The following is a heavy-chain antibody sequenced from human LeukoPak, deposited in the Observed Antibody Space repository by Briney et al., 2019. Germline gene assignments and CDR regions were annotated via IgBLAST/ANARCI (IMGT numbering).Heavy chain of an antibody. D-gene: IGHD6-13*01. V-gene: IGHV4-59*01. Sequence: SETLSLTCTVSGGSISSYYWSWIRQPPGKGLEWIGYIYYSGSTNYNPSLKSRVTISVDTSKNQFSLKLSSVTAADTAVYYCARDEAAAGFFDYWGQGTLVTVSS. CDR3: ARDEAAAGFFDY. CDR2: IYYSGST. CDR1: GGSISSYY. J-gene: IGHJ4*02.